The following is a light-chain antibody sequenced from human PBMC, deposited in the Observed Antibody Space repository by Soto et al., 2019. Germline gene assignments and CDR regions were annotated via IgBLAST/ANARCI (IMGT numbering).Light chain of an antibody. CDR1: QSVGRW. J-gene: IGKJ1*01. Sequence: DIQMTQSPSTLSASVGDRVTITCRASQSVGRWLAWYQQKPGRAPTVLIYKESTLKYGVPPRFSGSGSGTEFSLTISSLQPDDSATYFCQQYDSFSTFGQGTKVDIK. V-gene: IGKV1-5*03. CDR2: KES. CDR3: QQYDSFST.